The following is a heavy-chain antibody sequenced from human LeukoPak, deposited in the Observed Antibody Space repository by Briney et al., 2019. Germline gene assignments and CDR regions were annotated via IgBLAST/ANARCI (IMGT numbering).Heavy chain of an antibody. V-gene: IGHV4-34*01. CDR1: GGSFSGYY. Sequence: PSETLSLTCAVYGGSFSGYYWSWIRQPPEKGREWIGEIKHTGSTNYTPSLKSRFTISVDTSKNQFSLKLSSVTAADTAVYYCARGVGYSYGYRGGLNWFDPWGQGTLVTVSS. CDR2: IKHTGST. D-gene: IGHD5-18*01. J-gene: IGHJ5*02. CDR3: ARGVGYSYGYRGGLNWFDP.